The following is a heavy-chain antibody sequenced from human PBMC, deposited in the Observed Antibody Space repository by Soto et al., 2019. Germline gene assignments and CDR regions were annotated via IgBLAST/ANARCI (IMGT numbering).Heavy chain of an antibody. V-gene: IGHV5-51*01. CDR1: GDAFTSHW. Sequence: GESLKISCKGSGDAFTSHWIAWVRQMPGKGLELMGLIYPADSDTRYSPFFEGQVTISVDKSISSAYLQWSRLKASDTAMYYCVRPQAKELGTIRGAFDIWGQGTKVTVSS. CDR3: VRPQAKELGTIRGAFDI. J-gene: IGHJ3*02. D-gene: IGHD3-10*01. CDR2: IYPADSDT.